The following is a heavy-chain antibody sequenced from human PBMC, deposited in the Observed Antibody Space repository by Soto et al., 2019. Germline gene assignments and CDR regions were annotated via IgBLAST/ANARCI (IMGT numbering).Heavy chain of an antibody. Sequence: QVQLVQSGAEVREPGASVKVSCKASGYSFTGLDINWVRQTTGQGLEWMGWMQPSSGRTGYAQKFQCRVTMTRDTSINTAYMELSSLTSADTAFYYCARGVTAGVDYWGQGTLVTVSS. D-gene: IGHD1-26*01. CDR1: GYSFTGLD. CDR2: MQPSSGRT. J-gene: IGHJ4*02. CDR3: ARGVTAGVDY. V-gene: IGHV1-8*01.